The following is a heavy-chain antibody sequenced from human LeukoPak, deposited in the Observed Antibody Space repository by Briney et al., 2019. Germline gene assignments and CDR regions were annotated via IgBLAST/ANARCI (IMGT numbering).Heavy chain of an antibody. CDR1: GFTLSRNY. J-gene: IGHJ6*02. V-gene: IGHV3-74*01. Sequence: PGGSLRLSCVASGFTLSRNYMHWVRQAPGKGLVWVSGINMDGSDTSYAGFVKGRFTVSRDNAKNTLYVQMNSLRADDTAVYYCARGVYYAMDVWGQGTTVTVSS. D-gene: IGHD3-16*01. CDR3: ARGVYYAMDV. CDR2: INMDGSDT.